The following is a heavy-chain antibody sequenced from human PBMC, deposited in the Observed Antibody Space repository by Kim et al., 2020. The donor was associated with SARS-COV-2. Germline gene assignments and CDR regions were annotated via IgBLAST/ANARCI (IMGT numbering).Heavy chain of an antibody. CDR1: GGSISSSSYY. CDR3: AESIAAAGYGMDV. V-gene: IGHV4-39*01. Sequence: SETLSLTCTVSGGSISSSSYYWGWIRQPPGKGLEWIGSIYYSGSTYYNPSLKSRVTISVDTSKNQFSLKLSSVTAADTAVYYCAESIAAAGYGMDVWGQGTTVTVSS. D-gene: IGHD6-13*01. CDR2: IYYSGST. J-gene: IGHJ6*02.